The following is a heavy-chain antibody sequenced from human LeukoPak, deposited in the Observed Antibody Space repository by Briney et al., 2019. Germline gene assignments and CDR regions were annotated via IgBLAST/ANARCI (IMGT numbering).Heavy chain of an antibody. Sequence: GGSLRLSCAASRFTFSSYSMNWVRQAPGKGLEWVSSISSSGSYIYYADSVKGRFTISRDNAKNSLYLQMNSLRAEDTAVYYCARGYDSSDTVVWGQGTLVTVSS. CDR1: RFTFSSYS. CDR3: ARGYDSSDTVV. J-gene: IGHJ4*02. V-gene: IGHV3-21*01. CDR2: ISSSGSYI. D-gene: IGHD3-22*01.